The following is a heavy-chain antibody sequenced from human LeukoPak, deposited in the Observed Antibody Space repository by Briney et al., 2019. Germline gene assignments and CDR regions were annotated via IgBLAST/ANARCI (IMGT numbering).Heavy chain of an antibody. D-gene: IGHD5-18*01. CDR1: GFTFSSYG. Sequence: GGSLRLSCAASGFTFSSYGMHWVRQAPGKGLEWVAFIRYDGSNKYYADSVKGRFTISRDNSKNTLYLQMNSLRAEDTAVYYCAQGKRGHSYGCDPWGQGTLVTVSS. J-gene: IGHJ5*02. CDR2: IRYDGSNK. CDR3: AQGKRGHSYGCDP. V-gene: IGHV3-30*02.